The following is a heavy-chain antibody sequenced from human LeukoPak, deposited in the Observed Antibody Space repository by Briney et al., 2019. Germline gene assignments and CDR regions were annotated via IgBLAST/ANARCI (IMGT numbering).Heavy chain of an antibody. CDR2: ISSSSSYI. CDR1: GFTFSSYS. Sequence: GGSLRLSCAASGFTFSSYSMNWVRQAPGKVLEWVSSISSSSSYIYYADSVKGRFTISRDNAKNSLYLQMNSLRAEDTAVYYCASGKYYYDSSGYYRKRDYWGQGTLVTVSS. V-gene: IGHV3-21*01. D-gene: IGHD3-22*01. CDR3: ASGKYYYDSSGYYRKRDY. J-gene: IGHJ4*02.